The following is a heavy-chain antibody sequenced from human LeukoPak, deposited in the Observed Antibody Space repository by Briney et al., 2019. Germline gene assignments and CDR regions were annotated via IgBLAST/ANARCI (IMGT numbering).Heavy chain of an antibody. Sequence: GASVKVSCKASGGTFSSYTIIWVRQAPGQGLEWMGRIIPILGIANYAQKFQGRVTITADKSTSTAYMELSSLRSEDTAVYYCAREGGSYFFDYWGQGTLVTVSS. CDR1: GGTFSSYT. D-gene: IGHD1-26*01. CDR2: IIPILGIA. CDR3: AREGGSYFFDY. V-gene: IGHV1-69*04. J-gene: IGHJ4*02.